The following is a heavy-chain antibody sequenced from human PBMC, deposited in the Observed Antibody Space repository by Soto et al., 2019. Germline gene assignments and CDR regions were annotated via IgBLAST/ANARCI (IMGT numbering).Heavy chain of an antibody. CDR3: ARVDVLATRVEIVVVVAATPIGGMDV. CDR2: ISSSSSTI. Sequence: GGSLRLSCAASGFTFSSYSMNWVRQAPGKGLEWVSYISSSSSTIYYADSVKGRFTISRDNAKNSLYLQMNSLRDEDTAVYYCARVDVLATRVEIVVVVAATPIGGMDVWGQGTTVTVSS. V-gene: IGHV3-48*02. J-gene: IGHJ6*02. D-gene: IGHD2-15*01. CDR1: GFTFSSYS.